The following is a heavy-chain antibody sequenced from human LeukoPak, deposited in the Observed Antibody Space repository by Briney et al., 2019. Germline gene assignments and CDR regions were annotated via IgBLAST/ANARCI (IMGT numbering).Heavy chain of an antibody. D-gene: IGHD1-26*01. J-gene: IGHJ4*02. CDR3: AGVGSVPGLAEGMGATQDFDY. V-gene: IGHV4-34*01. CDR2: INHSGST. CDR1: GGSFSGYY. Sequence: PSETLSLTCAVYGGSFSGYYWSWIRQPPGKGLEWIGEINHSGSTNYNPSLKSRVTISVDTSKNQFSLKLSSVTAADTAVYYCAGVGSVPGLAEGMGATQDFDYWGQGTLVTVSS.